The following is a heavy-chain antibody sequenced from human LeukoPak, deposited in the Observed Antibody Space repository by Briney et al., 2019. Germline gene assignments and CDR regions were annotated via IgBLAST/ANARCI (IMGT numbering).Heavy chain of an antibody. CDR2: ISAYNGNT. CDR3: ARVIRLLWFGELVSYFDY. CDR1: GYTFTSYG. D-gene: IGHD3-10*01. Sequence: ASVKVSCKASGYTFTSYGISWVRQAPGQGLEWMGWISAYNGNTNYAQKLQGRVTMTTDTSTSTAYMELRSLRSDDTAVYYCARVIRLLWFGELVSYFDYWGQGTLVTVSS. J-gene: IGHJ4*02. V-gene: IGHV1-18*01.